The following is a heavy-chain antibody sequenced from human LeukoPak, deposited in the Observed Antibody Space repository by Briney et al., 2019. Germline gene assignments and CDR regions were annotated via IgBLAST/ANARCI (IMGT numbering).Heavy chain of an antibody. CDR1: GGSISSYY. CDR2: IYTSGST. V-gene: IGHV4-4*07. CDR3: ARYYGSGRDSDH. Sequence: SEALSLTCTVSGGSISSYYWSWIRQPAGKGLEWIGRIYTSGSTNYNPSLKSRVTISVDTSKNQFSLKLNSVTAADTAVYFCARYYGSGRDSDHWGQGTLVTVSS. J-gene: IGHJ5*02. D-gene: IGHD3-10*01.